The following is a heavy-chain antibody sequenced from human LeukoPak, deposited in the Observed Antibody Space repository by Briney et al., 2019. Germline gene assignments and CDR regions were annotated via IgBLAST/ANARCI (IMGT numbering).Heavy chain of an antibody. D-gene: IGHD1-26*01. CDR3: AKGREA. J-gene: IGHJ5*02. V-gene: IGHV4-34*01. CDR2: INHSGST. Sequence: SETLSLTCAVYGGSFSGRYCSWIRQSPGKGLEWIGEINHSGSTYYNPSLKSRLTISLDTSKNQFSLRLSSVTAADTAVYYCAKGREAWGQGTLVTVSS. CDR1: GGSFSGRY.